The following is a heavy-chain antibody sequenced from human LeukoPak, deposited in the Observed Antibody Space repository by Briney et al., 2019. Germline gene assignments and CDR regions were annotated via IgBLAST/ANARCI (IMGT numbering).Heavy chain of an antibody. J-gene: IGHJ5*02. CDR3: ARGGASSEWFDP. CDR1: GVSITGFY. D-gene: IGHD6-25*01. V-gene: IGHV4-59*01. CDR2: VYSSGTT. Sequence: SETLSLTCTVSGVSITGFYWSWIRQPPGKGLEWIAFVYSSGTTNYNPSLKSRVTISVDTSKNQFSLNVNSVTAADTAIYYCARGGASSEWFDPWGQGTLVTVSS.